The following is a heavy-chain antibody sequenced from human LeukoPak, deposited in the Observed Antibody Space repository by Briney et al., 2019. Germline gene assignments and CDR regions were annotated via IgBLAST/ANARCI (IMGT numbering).Heavy chain of an antibody. Sequence: GGSLRLSCAASGFTFSSYAMSWVRQAPGKGLEWVSVISGSGGSTYYRDSVKGRFTISRDNSKNMLYLQMNSPTAADTAGYFGAKDGATTVMFVGWGEGTPVSASS. CDR2: ISGSGGST. CDR3: AKDGATTVMFVG. D-gene: IGHD4-17*01. CDR1: GFTFSSYA. V-gene: IGHV3-23*01. J-gene: IGHJ4*02.